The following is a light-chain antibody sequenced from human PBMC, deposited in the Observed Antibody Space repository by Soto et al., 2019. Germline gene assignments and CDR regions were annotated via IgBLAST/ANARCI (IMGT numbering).Light chain of an antibody. CDR1: SSNIGGNS. Sequence: QSVLAQPPSVSAAPGQKVTISCSGSSSNIGGNSVSWYQQLPGTAPKLLIYDDNKRPSGIPDRFSGSKSGTSATLGITGFQTGDEADYYCNSYTDRSTFYVFGTGTKVTV. CDR2: DDN. J-gene: IGLJ1*01. CDR3: NSYTDRSTFYV. V-gene: IGLV1-51*01.